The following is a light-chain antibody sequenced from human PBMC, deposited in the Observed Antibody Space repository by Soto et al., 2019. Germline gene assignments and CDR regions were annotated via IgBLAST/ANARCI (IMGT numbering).Light chain of an antibody. CDR1: SSNIGSNY. CDR2: RNN. CDR3: AAWDDSLNGVV. Sequence: QSVLTQPPSASGTPGQRVTISCSGSSSNIGSNYVYWYQQLPGTAPKLLIYRNNQRPSGVPARFSGSKSGTSASLAISGLQSEDEADYYCAAWDDSLNGVVFGGGTKVTVL. V-gene: IGLV1-47*01. J-gene: IGLJ2*01.